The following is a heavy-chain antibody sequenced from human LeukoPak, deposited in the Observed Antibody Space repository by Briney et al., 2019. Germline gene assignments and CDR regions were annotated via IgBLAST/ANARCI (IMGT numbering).Heavy chain of an antibody. D-gene: IGHD2-15*01. V-gene: IGHV1-2*02. CDR1: GYTFTGYY. CDR2: INPNSGGT. J-gene: IGHJ6*02. Sequence: ASVKVSCKASGYTFTGYYMHWVRQAPGQELKWMGWINPNSGGTNYAQKFQGRVTMTRDTSISTAYMELSRLRSDDTAVYYCARVAPGYYGMDVWGQGTTVTVSS. CDR3: ARVAPGYYGMDV.